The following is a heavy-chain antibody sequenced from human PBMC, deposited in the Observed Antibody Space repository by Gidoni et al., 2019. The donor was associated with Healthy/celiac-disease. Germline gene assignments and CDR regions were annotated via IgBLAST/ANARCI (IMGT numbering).Heavy chain of an antibody. CDR2: IKQDGSEK. D-gene: IGHD6-13*01. Sequence: EVQLVESGGGLVQPGGSLSLSCAASGFTFSSYWMSWVRQAPGKGLEWVANIKQDGSEKYYVDSVKGRFTISRDNAKNSLYLQMNSLRAEDTAVYYCAGSSWYNYYYGMDVWGQGTTVTVSS. CDR1: GFTFSSYW. CDR3: AGSSWYNYYYGMDV. J-gene: IGHJ6*02. V-gene: IGHV3-7*01.